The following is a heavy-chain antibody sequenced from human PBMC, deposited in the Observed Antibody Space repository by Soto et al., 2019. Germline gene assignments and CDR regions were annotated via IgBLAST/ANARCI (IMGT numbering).Heavy chain of an antibody. CDR1: GYTFSDYA. V-gene: IGHV1-3*05. D-gene: IGHD3-10*01. CDR3: ARGTPVWFDP. J-gene: IGHJ5*02. CDR2: INAGNGTT. Sequence: QVQLVQSGAEEKKPGASVKVSCKASGYTFSDYAIHWVRQAPGQRPEWMGWINAGNGTTKYSQKFQGRVTITRDTSASTASMELSSLRSEDTAVYYCARGTPVWFDPWGQGTLVTVSS.